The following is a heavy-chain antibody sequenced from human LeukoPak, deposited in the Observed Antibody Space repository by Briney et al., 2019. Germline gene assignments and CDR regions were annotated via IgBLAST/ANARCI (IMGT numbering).Heavy chain of an antibody. J-gene: IGHJ4*02. D-gene: IGHD3-22*01. CDR2: INHSGST. V-gene: IGHV4-34*01. CDR1: GGSFSGYY. Sequence: SETLSLTCAVYGGSFSGYYCSWIRQPPGKGLEWIGEINHSGSTNYNPSLKSRVTISVDTSKNQFSLKLSSVTAAATAVYYCARHLIADYDSSGYYYFDYWGQGALVTVSS. CDR3: ARHLIADYDSSGYYYFDY.